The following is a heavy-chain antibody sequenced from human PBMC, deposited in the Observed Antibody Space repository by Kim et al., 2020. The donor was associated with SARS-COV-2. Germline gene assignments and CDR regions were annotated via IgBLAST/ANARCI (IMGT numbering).Heavy chain of an antibody. Sequence: GGSLRLSCAASGFTFSNYAMAWVRQAPGKGLEWVSGITGNGDNTYYADSVKGRFTISRDNSKNTLYLQMNSLRAEDTAVYYCAKRDYSNSNDYYPHFDNWGQETLVTVSS. V-gene: IGHV3-23*01. D-gene: IGHD3-22*01. CDR3: AKRDYSNSNDYYPHFDN. CDR2: ITGNGDNT. CDR1: GFTFSNYA. J-gene: IGHJ4*02.